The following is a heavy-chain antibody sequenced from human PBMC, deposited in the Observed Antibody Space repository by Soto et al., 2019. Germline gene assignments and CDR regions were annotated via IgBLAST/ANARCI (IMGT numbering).Heavy chain of an antibody. J-gene: IGHJ1*01. V-gene: IGHV3-9*01. CDR2: INWNSGSI. CDR1: GFTIDAYY. CDR3: VKDESINWYSGHFRH. D-gene: IGHD6-13*01. Sequence: PGGSLTLPCATSGFTIDAYYMHWVRQVPGKGLEWVSGINWNSGSIGYGDSVKGRFAISRDNAKNSLHLQTNSLSAEDTAFYYCVKDESINWYSGHFRHWGQGTLVTV.